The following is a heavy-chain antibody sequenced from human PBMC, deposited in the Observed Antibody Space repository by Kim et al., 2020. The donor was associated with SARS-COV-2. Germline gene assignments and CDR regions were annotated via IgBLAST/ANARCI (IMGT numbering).Heavy chain of an antibody. CDR2: INQDGSQT. CDR1: EFTFSTYW. D-gene: IGHD3-3*01. J-gene: IGHJ5*02. Sequence: GGSLRLSCVASEFTFSTYWMIWLRQAPGRGLECVACINQDGSQTYYVDSLEGRFTISRDNAKNSLFLQMNNLRAEDTAVYFCARAALRSLFDPWGQGTLVIVSS. CDR3: ARAALRSLFDP. V-gene: IGHV3-7*05.